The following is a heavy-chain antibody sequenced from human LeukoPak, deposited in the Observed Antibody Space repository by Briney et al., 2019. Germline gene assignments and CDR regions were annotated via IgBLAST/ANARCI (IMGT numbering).Heavy chain of an antibody. V-gene: IGHV3-21*04. J-gene: IGHJ4*02. Sequence: GGSLRLSCAASGFTFSSYGMHWVRQPPGKGLEWVSSIFPSGSEIHYADSVRGRFTISRDNSKSTLSLQMNSLRAEDTAIYYCATYRQVLLPFESWGQGTLVTVSS. CDR3: ATYRQVLLPFES. D-gene: IGHD2-8*02. CDR1: GFTFSSYG. CDR2: IFPSGSEI.